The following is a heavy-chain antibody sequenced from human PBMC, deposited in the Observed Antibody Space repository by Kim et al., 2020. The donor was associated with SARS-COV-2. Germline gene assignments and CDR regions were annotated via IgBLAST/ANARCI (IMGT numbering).Heavy chain of an antibody. D-gene: IGHD4-17*01. CDR1: GGSFGGYY. Sequence: SETLSLTCAVYGGSFGGYYWSWIRQPPGKGLEWIGEINHSGSTNYNPSLKSRVTISVDTSKNQFSLKLSSVTAADTAVYYCARNIRAVTTAYYYYGMDVWGQGTTVTVSS. CDR2: INHSGST. CDR3: ARNIRAVTTAYYYYGMDV. J-gene: IGHJ6*02. V-gene: IGHV4-34*01.